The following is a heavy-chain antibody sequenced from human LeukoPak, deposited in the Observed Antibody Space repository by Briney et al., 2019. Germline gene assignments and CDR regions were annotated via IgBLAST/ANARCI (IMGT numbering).Heavy chain of an antibody. D-gene: IGHD3-3*01. Sequence: GGSLRLSCAGSGFTVSSNYISWVRQAPGKGLEWVSIIYSGGTTYYADSVKGRFTISRDNSKNTVYLQMNSLTVEDTAVYYCARDVQSGSLDPWGQGTLVTVS. CDR3: ARDVQSGSLDP. V-gene: IGHV3-53*05. CDR2: IYSGGTT. J-gene: IGHJ5*02. CDR1: GFTVSSNY.